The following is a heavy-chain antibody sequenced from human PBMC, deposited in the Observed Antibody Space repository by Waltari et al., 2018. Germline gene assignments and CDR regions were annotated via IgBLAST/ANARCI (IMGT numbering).Heavy chain of an antibody. CDR2: IGSNDTTT. Sequence: EAQLVESGGGLVQSGGSLRLSCVASGFTFFVHEMNWVRQAPGRGMEWLSSIGSNDTTTSYAESVKGRFTISRDNAKNSVFLQMDSLRAADTAVYFCARGGLNNYYNSFDNWGEGTLVTVSS. D-gene: IGHD3-10*01. J-gene: IGHJ4*02. CDR1: GFTFFVHE. V-gene: IGHV3-48*03. CDR3: ARGGLNNYYNSFDN.